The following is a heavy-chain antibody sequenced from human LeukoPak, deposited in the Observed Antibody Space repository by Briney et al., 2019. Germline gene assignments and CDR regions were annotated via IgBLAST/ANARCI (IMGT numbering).Heavy chain of an antibody. J-gene: IGHJ3*02. Sequence: SETLSLTCAVYGGSFNGYYWSWIRQPPGKGLEWIGYIYYSGSTNYNPSLKSRVTISVDTSKNQFSLKLSSVTAADTAVYYCAREGRFGSQRGAFDIWGQGTMVTVSS. CDR1: GGSFNGYY. V-gene: IGHV4-59*01. CDR2: IYYSGST. CDR3: AREGRFGSQRGAFDI. D-gene: IGHD3-10*01.